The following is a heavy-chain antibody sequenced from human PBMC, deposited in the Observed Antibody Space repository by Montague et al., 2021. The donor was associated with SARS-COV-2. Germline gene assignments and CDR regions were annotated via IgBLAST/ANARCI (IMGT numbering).Heavy chain of an antibody. D-gene: IGHD3-10*01. Sequence: SETLSLTCAVHGGSFSTYSWKWIRQPPGKGLEWIGEIHHGGSTNYNPSLKSRVTISADTSKNQFSLKLTSVAAADTAVYYCARLGEGVVPSPILGVGPYYSYYYMDVWGKGTTVTVSS. J-gene: IGHJ6*03. CDR3: ARLGEGVVPSPILGVGPYYSYYYMDV. V-gene: IGHV4-34*01. CDR1: GGSFSTYS. CDR2: IHHGGST.